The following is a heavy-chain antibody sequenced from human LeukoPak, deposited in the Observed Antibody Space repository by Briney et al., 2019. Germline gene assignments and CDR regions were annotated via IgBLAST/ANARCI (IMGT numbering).Heavy chain of an antibody. J-gene: IGHJ4*02. D-gene: IGHD6-13*01. Sequence: GGSLRLSCAASGFTFSSYSMNWVRQAPGKGLEGVSSISSSSSYIYYADSVKGRFTISRENDKNTLYMQMNRQRGEDTAVYYCARDLYAPGIAAAGYYWGQGTLVTVSS. V-gene: IGHV3-21*01. CDR2: ISSSSSYI. CDR1: GFTFSSYS. CDR3: ARDLYAPGIAAAGYY.